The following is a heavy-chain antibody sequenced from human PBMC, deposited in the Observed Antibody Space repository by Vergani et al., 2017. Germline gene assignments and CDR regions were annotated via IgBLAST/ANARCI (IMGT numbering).Heavy chain of an antibody. Sequence: QVQLQQWGAGLLKPSETLSLTCAVYGGSFSGYYWSWIRQPPGKGLEWIGEINHSGSTNYNPSPKSRVTISVDTSKNQFSLKLSSVTAADTAVYYCARYYYGSGXYSAQVRYYYGMDVWGQGTTVTVSS. CDR3: ARYYYGSGXYSAQVRYYYGMDV. V-gene: IGHV4-34*01. CDR2: INHSGST. J-gene: IGHJ6*02. CDR1: GGSFSGYY. D-gene: IGHD3-10*01.